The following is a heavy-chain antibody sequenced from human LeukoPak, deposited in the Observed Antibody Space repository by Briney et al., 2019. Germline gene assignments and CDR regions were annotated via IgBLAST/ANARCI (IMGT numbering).Heavy chain of an antibody. CDR1: GFTFSGYA. Sequence: GGSLRLSCAASGFTFSGYAMSWVRQAPGKGLEWVSAISGSGGSTYYADSVKGRFTISRDNSKNTLYLQMNSLRAEDTAVYYCAKSLRWNGAFDIWGQGTMVTVSS. V-gene: IGHV3-23*01. J-gene: IGHJ3*02. CDR2: ISGSGGST. D-gene: IGHD1-1*01. CDR3: AKSLRWNGAFDI.